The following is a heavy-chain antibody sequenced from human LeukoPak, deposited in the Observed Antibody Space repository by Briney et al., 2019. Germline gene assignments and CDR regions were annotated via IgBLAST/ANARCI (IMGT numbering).Heavy chain of an antibody. V-gene: IGHV3-7*05. CDR3: ASLGYCSGGDCFYGMDV. CDR2: IKQDGSEK. Sequence: GGSLRLSCAASGFTFSDYSMNWVRQAPGEGLEWVAKIKQDGSEKYYVDSVKGRFTISRDNAKNSMYMQMNSLRAEDTAVYYCASLGYCSGGDCFYGMDVWGQGTTVTVSS. D-gene: IGHD2-15*01. CDR1: GFTFSDYS. J-gene: IGHJ6*02.